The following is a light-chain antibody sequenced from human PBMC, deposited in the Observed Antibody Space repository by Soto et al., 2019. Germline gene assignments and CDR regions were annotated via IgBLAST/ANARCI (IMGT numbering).Light chain of an antibody. Sequence: QSVLTQPPSASGTPGQRVTISCSGSSSNIGYNYVYWYQHLPGTAPKLLIYRNNQRPSGVPDRFSGSKSGTSASLAISGLRSEDEADYYCQSYDSSLSAYVFGTGTKVTVL. CDR3: QSYDSSLSAYV. CDR2: RNN. V-gene: IGLV1-47*01. CDR1: SSNIGYNY. J-gene: IGLJ1*01.